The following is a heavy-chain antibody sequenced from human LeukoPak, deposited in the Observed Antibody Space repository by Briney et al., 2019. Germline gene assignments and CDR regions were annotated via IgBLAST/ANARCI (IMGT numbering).Heavy chain of an antibody. V-gene: IGHV4-39*01. CDR3: ARLQNTGISGRGLMDV. CDR1: GDSIRSTSEYY. CDR2: IDYSENA. D-gene: IGHD1-20*01. J-gene: IGHJ6*03. Sequence: PSETLSLTCIISGDSIRSTSEYYWGWIRQSPGKGLEWIGSIDYSENAHYKPSLNGRVTMSVDTSNTQFPLRLSSVTASDTAVYYCARLQNTGISGRGLMDVWGKGTKVTVSS.